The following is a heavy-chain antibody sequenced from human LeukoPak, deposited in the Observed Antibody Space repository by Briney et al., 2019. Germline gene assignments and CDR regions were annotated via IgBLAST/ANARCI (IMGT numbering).Heavy chain of an antibody. CDR2: ISGSGGST. CDR3: AKGRGYSYGSFDY. J-gene: IGHJ4*02. CDR1: GFTFSNAW. Sequence: PGGSLRLSCAASGFTFSNAWMSWVRQAPGKGLEGVSTISGSGGSTYYADSVKGRFTISRDDSKNTLYLQMNSLRAEDTAVYYCAKGRGYSYGSFDYWGQGTLVSVSS. D-gene: IGHD5-18*01. V-gene: IGHV3-23*01.